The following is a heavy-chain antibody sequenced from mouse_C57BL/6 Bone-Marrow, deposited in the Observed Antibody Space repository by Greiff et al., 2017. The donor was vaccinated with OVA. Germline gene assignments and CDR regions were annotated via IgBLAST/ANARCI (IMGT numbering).Heavy chain of an antibody. V-gene: IGHV5-6*01. CDR1: GFTFSSYG. D-gene: IGHD1-1*01. J-gene: IGHJ2*01. Sequence: EVQLVESGGDLVKPGGSLKLSCAASGFTFSSYGMSWVRQTPDKRLEWVATISSGGSYTYYPDSVKGRFTISRDNAKNTLYLQMSSLKSEDTAMYYCARHERNYYGSSYDFDYWGQGTTLTVSS. CDR2: ISSGGSYT. CDR3: ARHERNYYGSSYDFDY.